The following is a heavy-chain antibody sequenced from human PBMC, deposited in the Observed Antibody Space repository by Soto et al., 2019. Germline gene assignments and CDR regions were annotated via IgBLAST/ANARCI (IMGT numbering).Heavy chain of an antibody. CDR1: GGSISSGGYS. CDR3: ARVPSDSSGYYFDY. J-gene: IGHJ4*02. CDR2: IYHSGST. Sequence: QLQLQESGSGLVKPSQTLSLTCAVSGGSISSGGYSWSWIRQPPGKGLEWIGYIYHSGSTYYNPSLKSRVTISVDRSKHQFSLKLSSVTAADTAVYYCARVPSDSSGYYFDYWGQGTLVTVSS. D-gene: IGHD3-22*01. V-gene: IGHV4-30-2*01.